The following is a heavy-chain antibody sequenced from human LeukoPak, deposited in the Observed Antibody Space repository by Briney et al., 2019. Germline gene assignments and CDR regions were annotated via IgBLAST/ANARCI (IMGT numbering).Heavy chain of an antibody. D-gene: IGHD3-22*01. CDR1: GFTFTSYW. Sequence: GGSLRLSCAASGFTFTSYWMHWVRQAPGKGLVWVSRSNADGSGTSYADSVKGRFTISRDNAKNTLYLQMNSLRAEDTAVYYCARDIYYDSSGYYGSVYWGQGTLVTVSS. CDR2: SNADGSGT. V-gene: IGHV3-74*01. J-gene: IGHJ4*02. CDR3: ARDIYYDSSGYYGSVY.